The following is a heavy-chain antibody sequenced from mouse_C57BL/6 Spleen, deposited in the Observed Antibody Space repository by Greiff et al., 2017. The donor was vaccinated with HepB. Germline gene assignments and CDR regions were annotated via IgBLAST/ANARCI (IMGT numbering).Heavy chain of an antibody. J-gene: IGHJ2*01. CDR2: ISSGGSYT. V-gene: IGHV5-6*02. D-gene: IGHD1-1*01. Sequence: EVMLVESGGDLVKPGGSLKLSCAASGFTFSSYGMSWVRQTPDKRLEWVANISSGGSYTYYPDSVKGRFTISRDNAKHSLYLQMSSLMSEDTAMYYCARRNYYGSIGDYWGQGTTLTVSS. CDR3: ARRNYYGSIGDY. CDR1: GFTFSSYG.